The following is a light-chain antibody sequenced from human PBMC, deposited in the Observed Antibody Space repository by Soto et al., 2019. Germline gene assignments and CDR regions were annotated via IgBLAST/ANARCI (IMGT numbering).Light chain of an antibody. Sequence: QSALTQPASVSGSPGQSITISCTGTSSDVGGYNYVSWYQQHPGNAPKLMIYDVSNRPSGVSNRFSGSKSCNTASLTISGLQAEDEADYYCSSYTSSSTVVFGGGTKVTVL. CDR3: SSYTSSSTVV. CDR2: DVS. V-gene: IGLV2-14*01. CDR1: SSDVGGYNY. J-gene: IGLJ2*01.